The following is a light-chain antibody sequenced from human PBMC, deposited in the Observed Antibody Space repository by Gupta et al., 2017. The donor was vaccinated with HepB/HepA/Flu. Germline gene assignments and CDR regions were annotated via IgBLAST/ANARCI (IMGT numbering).Light chain of an antibody. J-gene: IGKJ2*01. CDR2: GAS. V-gene: IGKV3-20*01. Sequence: EIVLTQSPGSLSLSPGERVTLSCRASQSVSSTYLAWYQHKPGQAPRLLIYGASSRATDIPDRFNGSGSGTDFTLTISRLEPEDFAVYYCQQYIISPYTFGQGTKLEIK. CDR1: QSVSSTY. CDR3: QQYIISPYT.